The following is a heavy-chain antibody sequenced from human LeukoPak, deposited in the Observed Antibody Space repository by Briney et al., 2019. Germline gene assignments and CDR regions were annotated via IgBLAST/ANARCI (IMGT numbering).Heavy chain of an antibody. V-gene: IGHV4-34*01. CDR1: GGSFSGYY. D-gene: IGHD1-26*01. CDR3: ARAELGNDAFDI. CDR2: INHSGST. Sequence: PSETLSLTCAVYGGSFSGYYWSWIRQPPGKGLEWIGEINHSGSTNYNPSLKSRVTISVDTSKNQFSLKLSSVTAADTAVYYCARAELGNDAFDIWGQGTMVTVSS. J-gene: IGHJ3*02.